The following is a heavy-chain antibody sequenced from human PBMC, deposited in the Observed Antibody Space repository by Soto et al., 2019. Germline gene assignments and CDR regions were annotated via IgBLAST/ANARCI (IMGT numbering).Heavy chain of an antibody. V-gene: IGHV1-46*01. J-gene: IGHJ6*02. CDR3: AREARGNSRVYYYGMDV. CDR2: INPSDGST. D-gene: IGHD5-18*01. Sequence: ASVKVSCKASGYTFTSYQMHWVRQAPGQGLEWMGMINPSDGSTSYAQNFQGRVTMTTDTSTTTAYMELRSLRYDDTAVYYCAREARGNSRVYYYGMDVWGQGTTVTVSS. CDR1: GYTFTSYQ.